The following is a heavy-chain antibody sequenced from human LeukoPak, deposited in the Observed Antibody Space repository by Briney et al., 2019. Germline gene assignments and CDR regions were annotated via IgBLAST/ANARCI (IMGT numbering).Heavy chain of an antibody. D-gene: IGHD7-27*01. CDR3: ATGKLGMSWFDP. V-gene: IGHV1-18*01. J-gene: IGHJ5*02. CDR1: GYTFTSYG. CDR2: ISAYNGNT. Sequence: ASVKVSCKASGYTFTSYGISWVRQAPGQGLEWMGWISAYNGNTNYAQKLQGRVTMTEDTSTDTAYMELSSLRSEDTAVYYCATGKLGMSWFDPWGQGTLVTVSS.